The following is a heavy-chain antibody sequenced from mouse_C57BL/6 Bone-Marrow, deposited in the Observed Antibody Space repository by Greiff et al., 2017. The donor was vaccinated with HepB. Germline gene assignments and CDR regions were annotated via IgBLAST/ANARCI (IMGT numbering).Heavy chain of an antibody. D-gene: IGHD1-1*01. Sequence: EVQLKESGPGLVKPSQSLSLTCSVTGYSITSGYYWNWIRQFPGNKLEWMGYRSYDGSNNYNPSLKNRISITRDTSKNQFFLKLNSVTTEDTATYYCARDYYGSSGWGQGTTLTVSS. CDR3: ARDYYGSSG. V-gene: IGHV3-6*01. CDR2: RSYDGSN. CDR1: GYSITSGYY. J-gene: IGHJ2*01.